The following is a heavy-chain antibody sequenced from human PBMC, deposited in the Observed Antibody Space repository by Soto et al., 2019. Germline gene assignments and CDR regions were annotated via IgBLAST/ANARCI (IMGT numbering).Heavy chain of an antibody. Sequence: SETLSLTCTVSGGSISSYYWSWIRQPPGKGLEWIGYIYYSGSTNYNPSLKSRVTISVDTSKNQFSLKLSSVTAADTAVYYCARVRRRIQLWFFDYWGQGTLVTVSS. J-gene: IGHJ4*02. CDR2: IYYSGST. CDR3: ARVRRRIQLWFFDY. V-gene: IGHV4-59*01. D-gene: IGHD5-18*01. CDR1: GGSISSYY.